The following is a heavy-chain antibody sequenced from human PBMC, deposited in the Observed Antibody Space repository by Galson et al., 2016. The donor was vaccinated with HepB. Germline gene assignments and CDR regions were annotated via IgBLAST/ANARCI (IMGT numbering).Heavy chain of an antibody. CDR3: ARAASEIPRVTSDS. J-gene: IGHJ4*02. D-gene: IGHD2-21*02. Sequence: SVKVSCKASGYIFTAHYMHWVRQAPGQGLEWMGIINPSRGSTSYTQKFHGRITMTSDSSTNTVYMELSSLTYEDTAVYFCARAASEIPRVTSDSWGQGSLVIVSS. V-gene: IGHV1-46*01. CDR2: INPSRGST. CDR1: GYIFTAHY.